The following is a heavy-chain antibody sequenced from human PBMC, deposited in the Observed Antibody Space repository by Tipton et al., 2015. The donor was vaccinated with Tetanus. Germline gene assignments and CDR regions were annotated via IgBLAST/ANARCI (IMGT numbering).Heavy chain of an antibody. CDR1: GGSFSGNY. Sequence: TLSLTCAVSGGSFSGNYWSWIRQPPGKGLARIGEINHRGGTMYNPSLKSRVTISGDTSKNQFSLNLTSVTAADTAIYYCAKQADNWFDPWGQGTLVTVSS. V-gene: IGHV4-34*01. J-gene: IGHJ5*02. CDR3: AKQADNWFDP. CDR2: INHRGGT.